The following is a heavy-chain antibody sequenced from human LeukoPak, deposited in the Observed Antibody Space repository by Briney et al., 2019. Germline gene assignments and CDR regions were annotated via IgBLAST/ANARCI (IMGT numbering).Heavy chain of an antibody. CDR3: ARGGRSIAAPNWFDP. Sequence: GGSLRLSCAASGFTFSSYSMNWVRQAPGKGLEWVSSISSSSSYIYYADSVKGRFTISRDNAKNSLYLQMNSLRAEDTAVYYCARGGRSIAAPNWFDPWGQGTLVTVSS. CDR1: GFTFSSYS. D-gene: IGHD6-6*01. J-gene: IGHJ5*02. CDR2: ISSSSSYI. V-gene: IGHV3-21*01.